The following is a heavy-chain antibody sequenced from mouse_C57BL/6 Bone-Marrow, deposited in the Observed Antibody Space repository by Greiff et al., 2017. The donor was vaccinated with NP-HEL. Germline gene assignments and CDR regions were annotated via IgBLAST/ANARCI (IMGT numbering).Heavy chain of an antibody. CDR2: ISYDGSN. CDR1: GYSITSGYY. CDR3: AREAYGAYDGYYDYAMDY. V-gene: IGHV3-6*01. D-gene: IGHD2-3*01. Sequence: EVKLMESGPGLVKPSQSLSLTCSVTGYSITSGYYWNWIRQFPGNKLEWMGYISYDGSNNYNPSLKNRISITRDTSKNQFFLKLNSVTTEDTATYYGAREAYGAYDGYYDYAMDYWGQGTSVTVSS. J-gene: IGHJ4*01.